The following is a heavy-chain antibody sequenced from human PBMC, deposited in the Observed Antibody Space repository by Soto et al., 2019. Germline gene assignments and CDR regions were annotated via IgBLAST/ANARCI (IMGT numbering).Heavy chain of an antibody. V-gene: IGHV4-59*01. CDR2: IYYTGSP. Sequence: QVQLQESGPGLVRPSETLSLTCTVSGGSISSYYWSWIRQPPGKGLEWIGYIYYTGSPNHSPSLESRVTIAGDTSKNQFSLKRSSVTAADTAIYYCAGGRDDYSGWYFDPWGRGTLVSVSS. J-gene: IGHJ2*01. D-gene: IGHD4-4*01. CDR1: GGSISSYY. CDR3: AGGRDDYSGWYFDP.